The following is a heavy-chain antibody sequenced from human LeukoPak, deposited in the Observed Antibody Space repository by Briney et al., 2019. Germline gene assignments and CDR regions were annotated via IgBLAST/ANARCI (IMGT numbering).Heavy chain of an antibody. D-gene: IGHD3-10*01. J-gene: IGHJ6*02. CDR2: ISAYNGNT. Sequence: ASVKVSRKASGYTFTSYGISWVRQAPGQGLEWMGWISAYNGNTNYAQKLQGRVTMTTDTSTSTAYMELRSLRSDDTAVYYCARDLMVRGVINYYGMDVWGQGTTVTVSS. CDR3: ARDLMVRGVINYYGMDV. CDR1: GYTFTSYG. V-gene: IGHV1-18*01.